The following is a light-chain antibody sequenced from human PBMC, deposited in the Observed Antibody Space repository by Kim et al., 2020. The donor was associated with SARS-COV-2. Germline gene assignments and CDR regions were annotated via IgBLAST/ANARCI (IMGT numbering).Light chain of an antibody. J-gene: IGKJ2*01. Sequence: DIVMTQSPDSLAVSLGERATINCKSSQSVLYSSNNKNYLAWYQQKPGQPPKLLIYWASTRESGVPDRFSGSGSGTDFTLTISSLQAEDVGVYYCQEYYSTPYTCGQGTKLEI. V-gene: IGKV4-1*01. CDR1: QSVLYSSNNKNY. CDR2: WAS. CDR3: QEYYSTPYT.